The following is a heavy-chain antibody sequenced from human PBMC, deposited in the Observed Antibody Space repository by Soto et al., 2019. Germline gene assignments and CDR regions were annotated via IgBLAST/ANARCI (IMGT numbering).Heavy chain of an antibody. J-gene: IGHJ4*02. Sequence: GGSLRLSCAASGFTFSSYSMNWVRQAPGKGLEWVSYISSSSSTIYYADSVKGRFTISRDNAKNSLYLQMNSLRAEDTAVYYCARCHSAAYDYWGQGTLATVSS. D-gene: IGHD6-13*01. CDR2: ISSSSSTI. V-gene: IGHV3-48*01. CDR1: GFTFSSYS. CDR3: ARCHSAAYDY.